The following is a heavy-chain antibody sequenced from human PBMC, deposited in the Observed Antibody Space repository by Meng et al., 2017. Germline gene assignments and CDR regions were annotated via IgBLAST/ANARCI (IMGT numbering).Heavy chain of an antibody. CDR2: IVYSGST. V-gene: IGHV4-61*01. CDR3: ARDVGGDYETLFDY. CDR1: GGSVGSGNYY. J-gene: IGHJ4*02. Sequence: VQEAGPGLVRPSETLSLPCTVSGGSVGSGNYYWSWIRQPPGKGLEWIGYIVYSGSTTYNPSLKTRVTISVDTSKNQFSLKLTSVTAADTAVYFCARDVGGDYETLFDYWGQGTLVTVSS. D-gene: IGHD4-17*01.